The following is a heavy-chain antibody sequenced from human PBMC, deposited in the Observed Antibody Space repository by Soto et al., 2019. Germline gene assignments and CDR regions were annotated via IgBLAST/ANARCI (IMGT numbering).Heavy chain of an antibody. Sequence: GGSLRLSCAASGFTFSSSWMNWVRQAPGKGLEWVAGIKEDGSEKYYADIVKGRFTISRDNVENSLYLQMNSLRGEDSAVYFCARDRGYSSYDYWGLGTLVTVSS. CDR3: ARDRGYSSYDY. CDR2: IKEDGSEK. CDR1: GFTFSSSW. J-gene: IGHJ4*02. D-gene: IGHD5-18*01. V-gene: IGHV3-7*01.